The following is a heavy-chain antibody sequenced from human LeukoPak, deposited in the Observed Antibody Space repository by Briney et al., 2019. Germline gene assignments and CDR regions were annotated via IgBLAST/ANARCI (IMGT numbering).Heavy chain of an antibody. CDR2: IYYSGST. CDR3: ARHGSYYGSGSYYRD. D-gene: IGHD3-10*01. J-gene: IGHJ3*01. V-gene: IGHV4-59*08. CDR1: GGSISSYY. Sequence: SETLSLTCTVSGGSISSYYWSWIRQPPGKGLEWIGYIYYSGSTNYNPSLKSRVTISVDTSKNQFSLKLSSVTAADTAVYYCARHGSYYGSGSYYRDWGQGTMVTVSS.